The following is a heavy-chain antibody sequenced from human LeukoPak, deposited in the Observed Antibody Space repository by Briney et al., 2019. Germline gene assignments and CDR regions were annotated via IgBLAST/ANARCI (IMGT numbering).Heavy chain of an antibody. CDR3: AKDRLRYSSGWYSDY. Sequence: GESLRLSCAASGFTFSSYAMSWVRQAPGKGLEWVSAISGSGGSTYYADSVKGRFTISRDNSKNTLYLQMNSLRAEDTAVYYCAKDRLRYSSGWYSDYWGQGTLVTVSS. CDR2: ISGSGGST. D-gene: IGHD6-19*01. CDR1: GFTFSSYA. V-gene: IGHV3-23*01. J-gene: IGHJ4*02.